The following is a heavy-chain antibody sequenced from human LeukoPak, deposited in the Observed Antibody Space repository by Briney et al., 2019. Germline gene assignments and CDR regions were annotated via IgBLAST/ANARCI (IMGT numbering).Heavy chain of an antibody. CDR2: IYYTGGT. V-gene: IGHV4-59*01. CDR1: GGSISNYY. Sequence: SETLSLTCTVSGGSISNYYWSWIRQPPGKALEWIGYIYYTGGTNYNTSLKSRVTISVDTSKNQFSLKLSSVTAADTAVYYCARVTDWNDFDYWGQGTLVTVSS. J-gene: IGHJ4*02. D-gene: IGHD1-1*01. CDR3: ARVTDWNDFDY.